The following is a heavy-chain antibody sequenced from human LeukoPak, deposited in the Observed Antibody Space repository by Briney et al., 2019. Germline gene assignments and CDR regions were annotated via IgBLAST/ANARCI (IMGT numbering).Heavy chain of an antibody. CDR3: ARGHHYYDSSAYYY. D-gene: IGHD3-22*01. CDR1: GFTFSSYA. V-gene: IGHV3-23*01. Sequence: PGGSLRLSCAASGFTFSSYAMSWVRQAPGKGLEWVSAISGSGGSTYYADSVKGRFTISRDNSKNTMYLQMNSLRAEDTAVYYCARGHHYYDSSAYYYWGPGTLVTVSS. CDR2: ISGSGGST. J-gene: IGHJ4*02.